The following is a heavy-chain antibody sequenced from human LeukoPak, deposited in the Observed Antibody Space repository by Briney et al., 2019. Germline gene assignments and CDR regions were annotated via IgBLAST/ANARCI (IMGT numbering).Heavy chain of an antibody. CDR1: GGSISSGSYY. V-gene: IGHV4-61*02. D-gene: IGHD3-22*01. J-gene: IGHJ5*02. Sequence: SETLSLTCTVSGGSISSGSYYWSWIRQPAGKGLEWIGRIYTSGSTNYNPSLKSRVTISVDTSKNQFSLKLSSVTAADTAVYYCARDRYYYDSSGYLNWFDPWGQGTLVTVSS. CDR3: ARDRYYYDSSGYLNWFDP. CDR2: IYTSGST.